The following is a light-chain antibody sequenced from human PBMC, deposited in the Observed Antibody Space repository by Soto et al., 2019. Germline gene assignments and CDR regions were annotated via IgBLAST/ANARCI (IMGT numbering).Light chain of an antibody. V-gene: IGKV3-11*01. J-gene: IGKJ1*01. Sequence: EIVFTQSPATLSLSPGERATLSCRASQSVSSYLAWYQQKPGQAPRLLIYDASNRATGIPARFSGSGSGTDLTLTISRLEPEDFAVYYCQQYGSSPTWTFGQGTKVDIK. CDR3: QQYGSSPTWT. CDR2: DAS. CDR1: QSVSSY.